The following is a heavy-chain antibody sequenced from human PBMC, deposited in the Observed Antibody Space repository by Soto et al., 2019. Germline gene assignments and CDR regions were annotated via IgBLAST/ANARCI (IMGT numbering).Heavy chain of an antibody. CDR2: IYPGDSDT. D-gene: IGHD3-16*01. CDR1: EYRFNIYW. V-gene: IGHV5-51*01. J-gene: IGHJ6*01. CDR3: ARQGSNGAYVYFPMDV. Sequence: PGEPLKISFKGYEYRFNIYWIGWVRQMPGKGLEWIGMIYPGDSDTAYSPSFQGQVTISADKSINTAYLQWSSLKASDSATYYCARQGSNGAYVYFPMDVWGQGTTVTVSS.